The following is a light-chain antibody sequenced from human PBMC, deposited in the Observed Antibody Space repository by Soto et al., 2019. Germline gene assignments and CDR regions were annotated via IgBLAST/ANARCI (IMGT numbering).Light chain of an antibody. CDR1: QSVSNN. V-gene: IGKV3-11*01. Sequence: EIVLTQSPATLSLSPGERATLSCRASQSVSNNLAWYQQRPGQAPRLLIYDASSRATAIPDRFSGSGSGTAFTLTISSLETEDFAVYYCLQRSNWPRTFGQGTKLEIK. J-gene: IGKJ2*01. CDR3: LQRSNWPRT. CDR2: DAS.